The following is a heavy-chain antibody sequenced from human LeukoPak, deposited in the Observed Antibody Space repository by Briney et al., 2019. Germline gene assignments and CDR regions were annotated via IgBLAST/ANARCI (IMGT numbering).Heavy chain of an antibody. V-gene: IGHV3-30*03. CDR3: ARDHTSGSTNCFDP. J-gene: IGHJ5*02. D-gene: IGHD3-10*01. CDR1: GFTFSNYG. Sequence: SGGSLRLSCAASGFTFSNYGIHWVRQAPGKGLEWVAVISYDGNNKYYADSVKGRFTISRDNSKNTLYLQMNSLRAEDTAVYYCARDHTSGSTNCFDPWGQGTLVTVSS. CDR2: ISYDGNNK.